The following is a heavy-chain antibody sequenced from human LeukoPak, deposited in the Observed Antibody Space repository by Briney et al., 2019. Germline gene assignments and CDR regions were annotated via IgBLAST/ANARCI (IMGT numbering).Heavy chain of an antibody. V-gene: IGHV3-23*01. Sequence: PGGSLRLSCTTPKFNFHNYGLTWVRQAPGKELEWVSSISGSGGSTQYAASVQGRFTISRDNAKNSLYLQMNSLRAEDTAVYYCARNPYEDYSNYYYMDVWGKGTTVTVSS. D-gene: IGHD4-11*01. CDR3: ARNPYEDYSNYYYMDV. CDR1: KFNFHNYG. J-gene: IGHJ6*03. CDR2: ISGSGGST.